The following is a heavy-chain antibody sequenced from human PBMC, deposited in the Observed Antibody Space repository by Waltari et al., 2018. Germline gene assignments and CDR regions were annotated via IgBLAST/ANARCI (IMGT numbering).Heavy chain of an antibody. D-gene: IGHD4-17*01. Sequence: QVQLVESGGGVVQPGGSLRLSCAASGFTFSSYGMHWVRQAPGKGLEWVAFIRYDGSNKYYADSVKGRFTISRDNSKNTLYLQMNSLRAEDTAVYYCAKEGAFDYGDEGYFDYWGQGTLVTVSS. CDR1: GFTFSSYG. J-gene: IGHJ4*02. CDR3: AKEGAFDYGDEGYFDY. CDR2: IRYDGSNK. V-gene: IGHV3-30*02.